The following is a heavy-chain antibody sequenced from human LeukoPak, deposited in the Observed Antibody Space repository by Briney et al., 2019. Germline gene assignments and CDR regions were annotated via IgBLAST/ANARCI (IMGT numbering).Heavy chain of an antibody. D-gene: IGHD3-3*01. Sequence: GESLKISCKGSGYSFTSYWIGWVRQMPGKGLEWMGIIYPGDSDTRYSPSFQGQVTISADKSISTAYLQWSSLKASDTAMYYCARLTIFGVVTPSDAFDIWGQGTMVTVSS. CDR3: ARLTIFGVVTPSDAFDI. V-gene: IGHV5-51*01. CDR1: GYSFTSYW. CDR2: IYPGDSDT. J-gene: IGHJ3*02.